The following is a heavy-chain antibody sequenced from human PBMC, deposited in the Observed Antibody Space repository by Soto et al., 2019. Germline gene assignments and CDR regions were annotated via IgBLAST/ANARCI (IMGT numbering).Heavy chain of an antibody. CDR3: ARGGRGGFDY. V-gene: IGHV3-74*01. Sequence: EVQLVESGGGLVPPGGSLRLSCAASGFTFTNYCMHWVRQAPGKGLVCVSRINSDGSSANYADSVQGRFTISRDNAKNTLYLQTNSPRVEDTAVYYCARGGRGGFDYWGQGALVTVSS. J-gene: IGHJ4*02. CDR2: INSDGSSA. D-gene: IGHD3-16*01. CDR1: GFTFTNYC.